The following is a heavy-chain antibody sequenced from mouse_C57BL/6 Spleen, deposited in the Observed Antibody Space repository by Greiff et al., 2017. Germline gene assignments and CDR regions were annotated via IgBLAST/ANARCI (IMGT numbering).Heavy chain of an antibody. CDR2: ISYDGSN. CDR3: ARDGGYDDF. D-gene: IGHD2-2*01. Sequence: DVQLQESGPGLVKPSQSLSLTCSVTGYSITSGYYWNWIRQFPGNKLEWMGYISYDGSNNYNPSLKNRISITRDTSKNQFFLKLNSVTTEDTATYYCARDGGYDDFWGQGTTLTVSS. J-gene: IGHJ2*01. V-gene: IGHV3-6*01. CDR1: GYSITSGYY.